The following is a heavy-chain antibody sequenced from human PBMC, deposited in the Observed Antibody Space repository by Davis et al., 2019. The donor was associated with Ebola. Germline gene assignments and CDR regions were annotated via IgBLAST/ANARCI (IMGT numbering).Heavy chain of an antibody. CDR3: ARARGSSGGSCNL. CDR1: GFTFSSYA. Sequence: PGGSLRLSCAASGFTFSSYAMHWVRQAPGKGLEWVAVIWYDGSNKYYADSVKGRFTISRDNSKNTLYLQMNSLRAEDTAVYYCARARGSSGGSCNLWGQGTLVTVSS. J-gene: IGHJ5*02. D-gene: IGHD2-15*01. V-gene: IGHV3-33*08. CDR2: IWYDGSNK.